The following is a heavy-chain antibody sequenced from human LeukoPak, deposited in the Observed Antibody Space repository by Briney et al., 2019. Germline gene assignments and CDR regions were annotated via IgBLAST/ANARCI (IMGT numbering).Heavy chain of an antibody. CDR1: GFTSSSYE. D-gene: IGHD3-10*01. CDR2: ISSSGSTI. J-gene: IGHJ6*02. Sequence: GGSLRLSCAASGFTSSSYEMNWVRQAPGKGLEWVSYISSSGSTIYYADSVKGRFTISRDNAKNSLYLQMNSLRAEDTAVYYCARPQNVLLWFGELFFGMDVWGQGTTVTVSS. CDR3: ARPQNVLLWFGELFFGMDV. V-gene: IGHV3-48*03.